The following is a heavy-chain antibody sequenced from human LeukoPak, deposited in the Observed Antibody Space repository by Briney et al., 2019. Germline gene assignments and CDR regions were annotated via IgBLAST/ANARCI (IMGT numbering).Heavy chain of an antibody. Sequence: GGSLRLSCAASGFTFSSYAMNCVRQAPGKGLEWVSGISGSGANTYYADSVKGRFTISRDNSKNTLYLQMNSLRAEDTAVYYCAKPAYCSSISCSSFDYWGQGTLVTVSS. V-gene: IGHV3-23*01. D-gene: IGHD2-2*01. CDR3: AKPAYCSSISCSSFDY. CDR2: ISGSGANT. J-gene: IGHJ4*02. CDR1: GFTFSSYA.